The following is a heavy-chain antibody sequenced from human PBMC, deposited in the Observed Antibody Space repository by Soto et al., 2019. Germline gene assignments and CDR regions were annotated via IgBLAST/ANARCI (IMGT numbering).Heavy chain of an antibody. J-gene: IGHJ3*02. Sequence: SETLSLTWTVSGGSISSSRCHWGWSRQHTGKGLEWIASIKYSGTTFYNPSLKSRVTLSVDTSTNQFALKLSSVTAAETAVYYCARHAITGSYSAAFDIWGQGTMVT. CDR3: ARHAITGSYSAAFDI. D-gene: IGHD1-26*01. CDR1: GGSISSSRCH. V-gene: IGHV4-39*01. CDR2: IKYSGTT.